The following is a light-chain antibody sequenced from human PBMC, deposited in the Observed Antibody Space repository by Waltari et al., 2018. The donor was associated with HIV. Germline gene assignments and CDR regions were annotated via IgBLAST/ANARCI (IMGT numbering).Light chain of an antibody. V-gene: IGLV1-44*01. CDR1: TSNIGTHN. J-gene: IGLJ3*02. CDR2: III. CDR3: SAWDASLGAWM. Sequence: QSVLTQPPSASGTPGQRIIISCSGSTSNIGTHNVNWYHHLPGTTPRLLMHIIIQRPSGVPGLFSGSRSGTSASLAISGLQSEDEADYYCSAWDASLGAWMFGGGTKLTVL.